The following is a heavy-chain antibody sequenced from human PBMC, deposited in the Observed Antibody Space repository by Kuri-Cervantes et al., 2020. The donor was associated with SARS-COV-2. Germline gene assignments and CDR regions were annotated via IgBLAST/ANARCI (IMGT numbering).Heavy chain of an antibody. CDR2: INYSGTT. J-gene: IGHJ6*03. Sequence: ESLKISCGVYGGSFSNFHWNWVRQPPGKGLEWIGEINYSGTTNYNPSLKSPVTISVDTSKNQFSLNLTSVTAADTAVYYCARLRRHNNGWFATGYYMDVWGKGTTVTVSS. V-gene: IGHV4-34*01. CDR1: GGSFSNFH. D-gene: IGHD6-19*01. CDR3: ARLRRHNNGWFATGYYMDV.